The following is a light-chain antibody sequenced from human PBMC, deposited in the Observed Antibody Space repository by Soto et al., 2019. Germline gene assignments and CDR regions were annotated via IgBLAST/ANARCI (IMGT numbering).Light chain of an antibody. Sequence: QSALTQPRSVSGSPGQSVTISCTGTSSDVGGYTYVSWYQQHPNKAPKLLIFDVSKRPSGVPDRFSGSKSVNTASLTISGLQAEDEADYYCCSFAGTYPYVFGTGTKLTVL. J-gene: IGLJ1*01. CDR1: SSDVGGYTY. V-gene: IGLV2-11*01. CDR3: CSFAGTYPYV. CDR2: DVS.